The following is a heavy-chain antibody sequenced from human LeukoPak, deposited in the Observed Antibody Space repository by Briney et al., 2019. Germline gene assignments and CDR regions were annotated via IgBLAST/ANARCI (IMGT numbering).Heavy chain of an antibody. V-gene: IGHV3-21*01. CDR3: ARDSWDSYGYDYFDY. CDR2: ISSSSSYI. J-gene: IGHJ4*02. D-gene: IGHD5-18*01. CDR1: GFTFSSYS. Sequence: PGGSLRLSCAASGFTFSSYSMNWVRQAPGKGLEWVSSISSSSSYIYYADSVKGRFTISRDNAKNSLYLQMNSLRAEDTAVCYCARDSWDSYGYDYFDYWGQGTLVTVSS.